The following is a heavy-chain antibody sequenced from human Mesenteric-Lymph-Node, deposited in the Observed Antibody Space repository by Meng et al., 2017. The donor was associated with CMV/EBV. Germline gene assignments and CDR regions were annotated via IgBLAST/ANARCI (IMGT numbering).Heavy chain of an antibody. CDR3: ASSGSGSYFY. CDR2: INPNSGGT. CDR1: GYTFTAYY. Sequence: SCKASGYTFTAYYIHWVRQAPGQGLEWMGRINPNSGGTNYAQKFQGRVTMTRDTSISTAYMELSRLRSDDTAVYYCASSGSGSYFYWGQGTLVTVSS. V-gene: IGHV1-2*06. J-gene: IGHJ4*02. D-gene: IGHD3-10*01.